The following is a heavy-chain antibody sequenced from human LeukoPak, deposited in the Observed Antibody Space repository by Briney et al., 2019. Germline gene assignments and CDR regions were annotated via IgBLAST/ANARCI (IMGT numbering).Heavy chain of an antibody. CDR2: IKQNRNEK. V-gene: IGHV3-7*01. CDR3: SSDQTAAWVVVTATPSYFDY. J-gene: IGHJ4*02. CDR1: GFTFSRYM. D-gene: IGHD2-21*02. Sequence: GGSLRLSCAASGFTFSRYMMSWVRHAPGKGRESVSHIKQNRNEKNYVDSVKSRFTISRDNDKNSLYLQKNTPRAAGPGLYYCSSDQTAAWVVVTATPSYFDYWGQGTLVTVSS.